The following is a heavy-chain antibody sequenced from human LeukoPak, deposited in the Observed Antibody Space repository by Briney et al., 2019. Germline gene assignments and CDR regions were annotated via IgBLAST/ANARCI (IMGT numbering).Heavy chain of an antibody. CDR3: ARVSGRYDYVWGSYRNWFDP. J-gene: IGHJ5*02. D-gene: IGHD3-16*02. CDR1: GGSFSGYY. Sequence: SETLSLTCAVYGGSFSGYYWSWIRQPPGKGLEWIGEINHSGSTNYNPSLKSRVTISVDTSKNQFSRKLSSVTAADTAVYYCARVSGRYDYVWGSYRNWFDPWGQGTLVTVSS. V-gene: IGHV4-34*01. CDR2: INHSGST.